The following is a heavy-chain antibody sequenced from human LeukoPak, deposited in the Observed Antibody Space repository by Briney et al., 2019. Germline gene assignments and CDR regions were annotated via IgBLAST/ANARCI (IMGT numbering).Heavy chain of an antibody. V-gene: IGHV3-74*01. Sequence: GGSLRLSCAASGFTFSIYWMHWVRQAPGKGLVWVSRINSDGSSTSYTDSVKGRFTISRDNAKNTLYLQMNSLRAEDTAVYFCARDRVNYDSSGYYYWGQGTLVTVSS. CDR1: GFTFSIYW. CDR3: ARDRVNYDSSGYYY. J-gene: IGHJ4*02. CDR2: INSDGSST. D-gene: IGHD3-22*01.